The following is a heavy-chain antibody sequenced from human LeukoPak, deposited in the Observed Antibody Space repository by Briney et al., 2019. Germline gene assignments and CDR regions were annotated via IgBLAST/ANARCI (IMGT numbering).Heavy chain of an antibody. CDR2: TYYRSKLYN. CDR3: ARDMDYYGSGNYFNSRWFDP. D-gene: IGHD3-10*01. Sequence: SQTLSLTCAISGDSFSNNSVAWNWIRHSPSRGLEWLGRTYYRSKLYNDYAVSVKSRITINPETAKNQFSLQLNSVTPEDTAAYYCARDMDYYGSGNYFNSRWFDPWGQGTLVTVSS. V-gene: IGHV6-1*01. J-gene: IGHJ5*02. CDR1: GDSFSNNSVA.